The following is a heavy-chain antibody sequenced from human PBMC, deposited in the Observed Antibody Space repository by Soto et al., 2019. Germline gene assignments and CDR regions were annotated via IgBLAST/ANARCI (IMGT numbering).Heavy chain of an antibody. CDR2: VSGNSGSP. J-gene: IGHJ4*02. Sequence: GGALRVPYPASGLTLQNHAMSGGRQAPGKGLEWVSVVSGNSGSPYYADSVRGRFTISRDNSKNTLYLQMNSLRAEDTALYYCAREPRVASRSYYFDYWGQGALVTVS. CDR1: GLTLQNHA. D-gene: IGHD3-16*01. V-gene: IGHV3-23*01. CDR3: AREPRVASRSYYFDY.